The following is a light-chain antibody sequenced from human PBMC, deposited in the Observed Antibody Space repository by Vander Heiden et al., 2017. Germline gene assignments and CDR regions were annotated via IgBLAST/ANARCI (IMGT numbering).Light chain of an antibody. J-gene: IGLJ2*01. CDR2: ANT. Sequence: QSVLTQPPSVSGAPGQRVTIPRTGSTSNIGAGYDVHGYQQSTGNAPRLLLYANTNRRSGGPDRFSGSKSGTSASLAITWLQAEDEADYYCQSYDSSLGGSVVFGGGTKLTVL. CDR1: TSNIGAGYD. CDR3: QSYDSSLGGSVV. V-gene: IGLV1-40*01.